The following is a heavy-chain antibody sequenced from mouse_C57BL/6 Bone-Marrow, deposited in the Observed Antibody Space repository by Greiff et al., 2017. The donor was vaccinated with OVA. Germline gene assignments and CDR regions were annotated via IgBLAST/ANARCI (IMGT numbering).Heavy chain of an antibody. CDR3: ASYGYYFDY. D-gene: IGHD1-1*01. Sequence: EVQGVESGGDLVKPGGSLKLSCAASGFTFSSYGMSWVRQTPDKRLEWVATISSGGSYTYYPDSVKGRFTISRDNAKNTLYLQMSSLKSEDTAMYYCASYGYYFDYWGQGTTLTVSS. J-gene: IGHJ2*01. CDR1: GFTFSSYG. V-gene: IGHV5-6*01. CDR2: ISSGGSYT.